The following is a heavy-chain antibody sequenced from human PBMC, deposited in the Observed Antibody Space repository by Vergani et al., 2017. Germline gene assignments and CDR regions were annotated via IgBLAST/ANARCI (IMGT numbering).Heavy chain of an antibody. Sequence: QVQLVQSGSELKKPGASVKVSCKASGYTFTSYAMNWVRQAPGQGLEWMGWINTNTGNPTYAQGFTGRFVFSLDTSVSTAYLQISSLKAEDTAVYYCARDQREVLRYFDWPRASGMDVWGQGTTVTVSS. CDR1: GYTFTSYA. J-gene: IGHJ6*02. D-gene: IGHD3-9*01. CDR3: ARDQREVLRYFDWPRASGMDV. CDR2: INTNTGNP. V-gene: IGHV7-4-1*02.